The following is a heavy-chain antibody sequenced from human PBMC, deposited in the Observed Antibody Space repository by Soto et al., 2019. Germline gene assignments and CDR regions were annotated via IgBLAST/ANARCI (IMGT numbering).Heavy chain of an antibody. V-gene: IGHV1-69*13. J-gene: IGHJ5*02. CDR2: IIPIFGTA. CDR3: ARKEGDCSGGSCHFWFDP. Sequence: ASVKVSGKASGGTFSSYAISWVRQAPGQGLEWMGGIIPIFGTANYAQKFQGRVTITADESTSTAYMELSSLRSEDTAVYYRARKEGDCSGGSCHFWFDPWGQGTLVTVSS. D-gene: IGHD2-15*01. CDR1: GGTFSSYA.